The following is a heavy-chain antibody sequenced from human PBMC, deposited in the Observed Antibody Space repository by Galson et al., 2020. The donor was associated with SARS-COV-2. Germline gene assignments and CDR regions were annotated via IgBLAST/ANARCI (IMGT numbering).Heavy chain of an antibody. CDR1: GLTFSSSW. V-gene: IGHV3-74*01. CDR2: INPDGSIT. J-gene: IGHJ4*02. Sequence: TGGSLRLSCATSGLTFSSSWMHWVRQAPGKGLVWVSQINPDGSITRYADSVRGRFTISRDNAKNTLYLHMNSLGAEDTARYYCARWIANSGLDYWGQGTLVTVSS. D-gene: IGHD5-12*01. CDR3: ARWIANSGLDY.